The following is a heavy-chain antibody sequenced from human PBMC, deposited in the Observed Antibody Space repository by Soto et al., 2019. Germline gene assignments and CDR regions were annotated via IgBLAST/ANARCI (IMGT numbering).Heavy chain of an antibody. V-gene: IGHV3-73*01. CDR2: IRSKANSYAT. CDR3: TRLNQLLRRADRPFDY. D-gene: IGHD2-2*01. Sequence: HPGGSLRLSCAASGFTFSGSAMHWVRQASGKGLEWVGRIRSKANSYATAYAASVKGRFTISRDDSKNTAYLQMNSLKTEDTAVYYCTRLNQLLRRADRPFDYWGQGTLVTVSS. CDR1: GFTFSGSA. J-gene: IGHJ4*02.